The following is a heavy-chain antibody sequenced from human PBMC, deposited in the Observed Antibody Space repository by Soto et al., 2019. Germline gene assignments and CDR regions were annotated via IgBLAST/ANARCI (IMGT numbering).Heavy chain of an antibody. CDR3: AKALGELSPESYDY. CDR2: ISSSSSTI. D-gene: IGHD3-16*02. Sequence: PGGSLRLSCAASGFTFSSYSMNWVRQGPGRGLEWVSYISSSSSTIYYADSVRGRFTISRDNAKNSLYLQMNSLRDEDTAVYYCAKALGELSPESYDYWGQGTLVTVSS. CDR1: GFTFSSYS. J-gene: IGHJ4*02. V-gene: IGHV3-48*02.